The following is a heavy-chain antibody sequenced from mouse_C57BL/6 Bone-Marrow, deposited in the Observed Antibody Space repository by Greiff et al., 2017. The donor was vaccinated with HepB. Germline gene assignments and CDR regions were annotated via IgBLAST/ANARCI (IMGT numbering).Heavy chain of an antibody. CDR1: GYTFTDYY. J-gene: IGHJ4*01. V-gene: IGHV1-26*01. D-gene: IGHD3-2*02. CDR3: ARWDSSGGLDY. Sequence: VQLQQSGPELVKPGASVKISCKASGYTFTDYYMNWVKQSHGKSLEWIGDINPNNGGTSYNQKFMGKATLTVDKSSSTAYMELRSLTSEDSAVYYCARWDSSGGLDYWGQGTSVTVSS. CDR2: INPNNGGT.